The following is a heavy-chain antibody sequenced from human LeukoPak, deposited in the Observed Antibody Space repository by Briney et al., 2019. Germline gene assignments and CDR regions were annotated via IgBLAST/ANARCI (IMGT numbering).Heavy chain of an antibody. D-gene: IGHD3-9*01. CDR2: IYYTGST. CDR3: ARQGYYDILTGYSGPNWFDP. CDR1: GGSISSDY. V-gene: IGHV4-59*08. J-gene: IGHJ5*02. Sequence: SETLSLTCTVSGGSISSDYWTWIRQPPGKGLEWIGYIYYTGSTNYNPSLKSRVTIPVDTSKNHFSLKLSSVTAADTAVYYCARQGYYDILTGYSGPNWFDPWGQGTLVTVSS.